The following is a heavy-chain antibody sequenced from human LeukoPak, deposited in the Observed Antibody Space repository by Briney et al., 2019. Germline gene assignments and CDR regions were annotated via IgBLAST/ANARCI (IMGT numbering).Heavy chain of an antibody. CDR1: GGSISSYY. J-gene: IGHJ4*02. V-gene: IGHV4-59*01. Sequence: KPSETLSLTCTVSGGSISSYYWSWIRQPPGKGLEWIGYIYYSGSTNYNPSLKSRVTISVDTSRNQFSLKLSSVTAADTAVYYCARDSSGWHGGFDYWGQGTLVTVSS. CDR3: ARDSSGWHGGFDY. D-gene: IGHD3-22*01. CDR2: IYYSGST.